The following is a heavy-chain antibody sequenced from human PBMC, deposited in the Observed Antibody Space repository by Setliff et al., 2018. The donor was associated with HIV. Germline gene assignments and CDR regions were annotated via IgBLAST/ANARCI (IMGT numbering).Heavy chain of an antibody. CDR1: GGSFSDNY. J-gene: IGHJ5*02. D-gene: IGHD3-10*01. V-gene: IGHV4-34*01. CDR3: ARGSLYYGLGSHYLRSWFDP. Sequence: SETLSLTCAVYGGSFSDNYWSWIRQPPGKGLDWIAEINHNGNINYNPSLKSRVTISMDPSKKQFSLKLSSVTAADTAEYYCARGSLYYGLGSHYLRSWFDPWGQGTLVTVSS. CDR2: INHNGNI.